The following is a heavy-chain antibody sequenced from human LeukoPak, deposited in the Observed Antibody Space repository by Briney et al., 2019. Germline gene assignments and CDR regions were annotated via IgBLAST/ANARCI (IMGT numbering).Heavy chain of an antibody. J-gene: IGHJ4*02. V-gene: IGHV3-30*02. CDR1: GFTFSSYG. D-gene: IGHD3-22*01. CDR3: AKDLAHYYDSSGYYPDY. Sequence: GGSLRLSCAASGFTFSSYGMHWVRQAPGKGLEWVAFIRYDGSNKYYADSVKGRFTISRDNSKNTLYLQMSSLRAEDTAVYYCAKDLAHYYDSSGYYPDYWGQGTLVTVSS. CDR2: IRYDGSNK.